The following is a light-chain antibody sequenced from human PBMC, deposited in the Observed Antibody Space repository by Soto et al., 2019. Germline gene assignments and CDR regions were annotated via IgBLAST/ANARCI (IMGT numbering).Light chain of an antibody. CDR3: QQYNNWPWT. CDR2: GAS. CDR1: QSVSNN. V-gene: IGKV3D-15*01. Sequence: EIVLTQSPGTLSLSPGERATLSCRASQSVSNNYLAWYQQKPGQAPRLLIYGASSRATGIPDRFSGSGSATEFTLTISSLQSEDFAVYYCQQYNNWPWTFGQGTKVDIK. J-gene: IGKJ1*01.